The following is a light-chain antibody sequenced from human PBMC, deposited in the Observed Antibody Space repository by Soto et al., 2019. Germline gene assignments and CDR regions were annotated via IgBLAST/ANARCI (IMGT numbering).Light chain of an antibody. CDR3: SSYSSTDALLV. CDR1: FSDIGTYNF. V-gene: IGLV2-14*01. Sequence: QSALTQPASISGSPGQSITISCTGTFSDIGTYNFVSWYQFHPDEVPKLIIYEVTDRPSGVSDRFSGSKSGDTATLTISGLRPEEESFYFCSSYSSTDALLVFGGGTKLTVL. CDR2: EVT. J-gene: IGLJ2*01.